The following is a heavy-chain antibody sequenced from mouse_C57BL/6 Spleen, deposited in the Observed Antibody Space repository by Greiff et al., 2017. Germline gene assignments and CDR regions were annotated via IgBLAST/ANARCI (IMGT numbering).Heavy chain of an antibody. Sequence: VQLQQSGAELVRPGASVKLSCKASGYTFTDYYINWVKQRPGQGLEWIARIYPGSGNTYYNEKFKGKATLTAEKSSSTAYMQLSSLTSEDSAVYFCARSPSYFDYWGQGTTLTVSS. J-gene: IGHJ2*01. D-gene: IGHD6-1*01. V-gene: IGHV1-76*01. CDR1: GYTFTDYY. CDR2: IYPGSGNT. CDR3: ARSPSYFDY.